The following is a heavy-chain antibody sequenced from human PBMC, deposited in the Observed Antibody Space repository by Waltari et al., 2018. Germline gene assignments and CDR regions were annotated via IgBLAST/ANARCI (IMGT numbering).Heavy chain of an antibody. Sequence: QVLLQESGPGLLKPSETLSLTCTVSGYSISRGYYWAWIRQPPGKGLEWIASIYHTGDTYQNPSLKSRVTISIDTSKNFFSLKLDSVTAADTAVYFCARATVGSTTTESFDIWGQGTLVSASS. J-gene: IGHJ3*02. D-gene: IGHD1-26*01. CDR1: GYSISRGYY. CDR3: ARATVGSTTTESFDI. V-gene: IGHV4-38-2*02. CDR2: IYHTGDT.